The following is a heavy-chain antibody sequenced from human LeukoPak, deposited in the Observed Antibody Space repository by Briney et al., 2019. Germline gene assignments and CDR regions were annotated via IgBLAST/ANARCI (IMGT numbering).Heavy chain of an antibody. D-gene: IGHD6-19*01. V-gene: IGHV1-8*01. CDR3: ARGGILAGTFRIDY. CDR2: MNPNSGNT. Sequence: ASVKVSCKASGYTFTSYDINWVRQATGQGLEWMGWMNPNSGNTGYAQKFQGRVTMTRNTSISTAYMELSSLRSEDTAVYYCARGGILAGTFRIDYWGQGTLVTVSS. CDR1: GYTFTSYD. J-gene: IGHJ4*02.